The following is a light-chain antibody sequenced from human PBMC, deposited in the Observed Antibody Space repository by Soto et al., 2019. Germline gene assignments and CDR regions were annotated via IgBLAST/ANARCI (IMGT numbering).Light chain of an antibody. CDR1: QSVSSSN. CDR2: GTS. J-gene: IGKJ2*01. Sequence: EIVLTQSPVTLSLSPGERATLSCRASQSVSSSNLAWYQQKTGQAPRLLIYGTSSRATGIPDRFSGSGSGRDFTLTISRLEPEDFAVYYCQQYGTSPPYTFGQGTKLEIK. V-gene: IGKV3-20*01. CDR3: QQYGTSPPYT.